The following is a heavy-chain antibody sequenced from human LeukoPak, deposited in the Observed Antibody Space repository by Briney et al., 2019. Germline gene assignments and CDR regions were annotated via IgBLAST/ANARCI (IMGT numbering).Heavy chain of an antibody. D-gene: IGHD2-2*02. Sequence: SETLSLTCTVSGYSISSGYYWGWIRQPPVKGLEWIGSIYHSGSTYYNPSLKSRVTISVDTSKNQFSLKLSSVTAADTAVYYCARGLLGYTGAFDIWGQGTMVTVSS. CDR2: IYHSGST. J-gene: IGHJ3*02. CDR3: ARGLLGYTGAFDI. V-gene: IGHV4-38-2*02. CDR1: GYSISSGYY.